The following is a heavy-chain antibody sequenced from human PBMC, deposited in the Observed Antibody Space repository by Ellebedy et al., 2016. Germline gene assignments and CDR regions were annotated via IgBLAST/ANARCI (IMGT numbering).Heavy chain of an antibody. CDR1: GLSVTSND. V-gene: IGHV3-53*01. J-gene: IGHJ3*01. Sequence: GGSLRLXXAASGLSVTSNDMSWVRQAPGRGLELVSLMYGGGTEYYADSVKGRFTITRDSSKNTLYLQMSGLGSGDTALYYCVTRLNGAFDFWGQGTMVSVSS. CDR2: MYGGGTE. CDR3: VTRLNGAFDF.